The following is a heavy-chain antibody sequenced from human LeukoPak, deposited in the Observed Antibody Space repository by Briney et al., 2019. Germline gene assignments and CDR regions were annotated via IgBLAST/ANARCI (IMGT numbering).Heavy chain of an antibody. J-gene: IGHJ4*02. D-gene: IGHD1-7*01. CDR2: IYHSGSI. CDR1: GYSISSNYY. V-gene: IGHV4-38-2*02. CDR3: ARALEGTTGRFDY. Sequence: SETLSLTCTVSGYSISSNYYWGWIRQPPGKGLEWIGNIYHSGSISYNPSLKSRVTISVDTSKNQFSLKLTSVTAADTAVYYCARALEGTTGRFDYWGQGTLVTVSS.